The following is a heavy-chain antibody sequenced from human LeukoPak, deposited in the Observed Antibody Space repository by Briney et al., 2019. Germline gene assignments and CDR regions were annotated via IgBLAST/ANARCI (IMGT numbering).Heavy chain of an antibody. D-gene: IGHD6-13*01. J-gene: IGHJ4*02. V-gene: IGHV1-18*01. CDR1: GGTFSSYA. CDR3: ARDSHSETDY. CDR2: ISAYNGNT. Sequence: GASVKVSCKASGGTFSSYAISWVRQAPGQGLEWMGWISAYNGNTNYAQKLQGRVTMTTDTSTSTAYMELRSLRSDDTAVYYCARDSHSETDYWGQGTLVTVSS.